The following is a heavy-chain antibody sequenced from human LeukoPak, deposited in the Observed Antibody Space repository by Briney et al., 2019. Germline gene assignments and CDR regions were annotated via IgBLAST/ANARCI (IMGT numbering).Heavy chain of an antibody. CDR2: ISWNSGSI. CDR3: AKDSRHYYYGSGSYYKFAYDYYYYGMDV. Sequence: GGSLRLSCAASGFTFDDYAMHWVRQAPGKGLEWVSGISWNSGSIGYADSVKGRFTISRDNAKNSLYLQMNSLRAEDTALYYCAKDSRHYYYGSGSYYKFAYDYYYYGMDVWGQGTTVTVSS. J-gene: IGHJ6*02. D-gene: IGHD3-10*01. V-gene: IGHV3-9*01. CDR1: GFTFDDYA.